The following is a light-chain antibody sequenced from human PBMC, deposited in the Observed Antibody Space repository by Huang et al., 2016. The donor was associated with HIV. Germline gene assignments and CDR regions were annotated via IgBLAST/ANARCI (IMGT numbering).Light chain of an antibody. CDR2: GAA. V-gene: IGKV3-20*01. CDR3: HQFSTSPFT. J-gene: IGKJ3*01. CDR1: QRVAGAY. Sequence: EIVLTQSPGTLSLSPGERATLSCRASQRVAGAYLAWYQHKPGQAPRLLIYGAASRATGSPDRFSGSGSGTDFTLTISRLEPEDFAVYYCHQFSTSPFTFGPGTKLDIK.